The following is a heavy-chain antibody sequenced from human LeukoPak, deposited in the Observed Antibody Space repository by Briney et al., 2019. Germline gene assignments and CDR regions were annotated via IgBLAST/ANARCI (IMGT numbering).Heavy chain of an antibody. CDR3: ARQYYYDSSFMDV. D-gene: IGHD3-22*01. Sequence: PSETLSLTCTVSGGSISSYYWSWIRQPPGKGLEWIGYIYYSGSTNYNPSLKSRVTISVDTSKNQFSLKLSSVTAADTAVYYCARQYYYDSSFMDVWGQGTTVTVSS. V-gene: IGHV4-59*08. CDR2: IYYSGST. CDR1: GGSISSYY. J-gene: IGHJ6*02.